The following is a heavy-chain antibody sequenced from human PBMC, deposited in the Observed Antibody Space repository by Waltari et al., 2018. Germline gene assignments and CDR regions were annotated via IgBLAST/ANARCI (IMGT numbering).Heavy chain of an antibody. CDR1: GFNFISYV. D-gene: IGHD1-26*01. Sequence: QVQLVESGGGVVQPRRSLRLPCAASGFNFISYVIHWARQAPGKGLEWVAVISYDGSNNYYADSVKGRFTISRDNSKNTLYLQMNSLRAEDTAVYYCVRITVGANYFDYWGQGTLVTVSS. V-gene: IGHV3-30-3*01. J-gene: IGHJ4*02. CDR3: VRITVGANYFDY. CDR2: ISYDGSNN.